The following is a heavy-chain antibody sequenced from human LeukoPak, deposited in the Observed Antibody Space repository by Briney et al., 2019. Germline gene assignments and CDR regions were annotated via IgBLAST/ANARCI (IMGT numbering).Heavy chain of an antibody. Sequence: ASVKVSCKASGYTFTGYYMHWVRQAPGQGLEWMGWINPNSGGTNYAQKFQGRVTMTRDTSTSTAYMELSRLRSDDTAVYYCARVGVEGASCYDYWGQGTLVTVSS. V-gene: IGHV1-2*02. CDR2: INPNSGGT. D-gene: IGHD2-2*01. J-gene: IGHJ4*02. CDR3: ARVGVEGASCYDY. CDR1: GYTFTGYY.